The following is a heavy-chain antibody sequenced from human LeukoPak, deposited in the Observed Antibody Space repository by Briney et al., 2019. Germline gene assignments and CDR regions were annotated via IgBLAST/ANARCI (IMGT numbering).Heavy chain of an antibody. CDR3: ARGPEMATILDY. CDR2: INPNSGAT. D-gene: IGHD5-24*01. V-gene: IGHV1-2*02. Sequence: ASVKVSCKASGYTLTDYYLHWVRQAPGHGLKWMGWINPNSGATHYAQSFQARVTMTRNTSISTAYMELSSLRSEDTAVYYCARGPEMATILDYWGQGTLVTVSS. CDR1: GYTLTDYY. J-gene: IGHJ4*02.